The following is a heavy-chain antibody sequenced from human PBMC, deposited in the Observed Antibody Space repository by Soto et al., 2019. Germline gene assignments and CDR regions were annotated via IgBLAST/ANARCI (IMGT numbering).Heavy chain of an antibody. CDR3: ARGNYGDFGEYYFDY. D-gene: IGHD4-17*01. Sequence: GGSLRLSCAASGFTVSSNYMSWVRQAPGKGLEWVSVIYSGGSTYYADSVKGRFTISRDNSKNTLYLQMNSLRAEDTAVYYCARGNYGDFGEYYFDYWGQGTLVTVSS. V-gene: IGHV3-53*01. CDR2: IYSGGST. CDR1: GFTVSSNY. J-gene: IGHJ4*02.